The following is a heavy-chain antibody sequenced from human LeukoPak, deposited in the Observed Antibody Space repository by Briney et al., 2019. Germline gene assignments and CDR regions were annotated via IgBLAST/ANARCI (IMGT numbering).Heavy chain of an antibody. CDR1: GLTVSSNC. J-gene: IGHJ6*03. D-gene: IGHD7-27*01. V-gene: IGHV3-53*01. CDR2: IYSGGNT. Sequence: GGSLRLSCTASGLTVSSNCMSWVRQAPGKGLEWVSFIYSGGNTYYADSVKGRFTISRDNAKNSLYLQMNSLRAEDTAVYYCARLGLGGTDYYYYYYMDVWGKGTTVTISS. CDR3: ARLGLGGTDYYYYYYMDV.